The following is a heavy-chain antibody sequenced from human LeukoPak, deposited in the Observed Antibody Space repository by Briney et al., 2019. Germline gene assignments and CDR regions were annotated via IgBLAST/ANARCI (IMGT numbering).Heavy chain of an antibody. V-gene: IGHV3-23*01. Sequence: PGGSLRLSCAGSGFTFSSYAMSWVRQAPGKGLEWVSAISGSGGSTYYADSVKGRFTISRDNSKNTLYLQMNSLRAEETAVYYCAKGRFGYDILTGYYITPRMTGFDPWGQGTLVTVSS. D-gene: IGHD3-9*01. CDR3: AKGRFGYDILTGYYITPRMTGFDP. CDR2: ISGSGGST. J-gene: IGHJ5*02. CDR1: GFTFSSYA.